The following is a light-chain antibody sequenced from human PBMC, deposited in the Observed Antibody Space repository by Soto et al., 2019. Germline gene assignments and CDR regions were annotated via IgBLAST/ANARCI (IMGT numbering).Light chain of an antibody. V-gene: IGKV3-20*01. CDR1: QSVATTY. Sequence: EIVLTQSPGTLSLFPGERATLSCRASQSVATTYLAWYQQKPGQAPRLLIYGASSRATGIPDRFSGSGSGTDFTITIGRLEPEDFAVYYCQQYLMTPWTFGQGTKVDI. CDR2: GAS. J-gene: IGKJ1*01. CDR3: QQYLMTPWT.